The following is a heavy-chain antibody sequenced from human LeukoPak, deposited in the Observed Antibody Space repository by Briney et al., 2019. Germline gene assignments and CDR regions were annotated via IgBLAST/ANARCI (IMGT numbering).Heavy chain of an antibody. CDR1: GFTVSSNY. CDR2: ISGSGGST. J-gene: IGHJ4*02. D-gene: IGHD3-10*01. CDR3: ARLGITMVRGVFL. Sequence: GGSLRLSCAASGFTVSSNYMSWVRQAPGKGLEWVSAISGSGGSTYYADSVKGRFTISRDNSKNTLYLQMNSLRAEDTAVYYCARLGITMVRGVFLWGQGTLVTVSS. V-gene: IGHV3-23*01.